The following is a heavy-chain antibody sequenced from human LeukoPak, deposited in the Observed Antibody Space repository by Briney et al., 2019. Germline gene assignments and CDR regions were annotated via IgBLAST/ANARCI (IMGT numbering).Heavy chain of an antibody. J-gene: IGHJ3*02. CDR2: IYHSGST. V-gene: IGHV4-38-2*02. CDR3: ARGITIFSDAFDI. CDR1: GYSISSGYY. D-gene: IGHD3-3*01. Sequence: SETLSLTCTVSGYSISSGYYWGWIRQPPGKGLEWIGSIYHSGSTYYNPSLKSRVTISVDTSKNQFSLKLSSVTAADTAVYYCARGITIFSDAFDIWGQGTMVTVSS.